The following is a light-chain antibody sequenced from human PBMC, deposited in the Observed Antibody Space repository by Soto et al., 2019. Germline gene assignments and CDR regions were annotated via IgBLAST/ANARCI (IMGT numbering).Light chain of an antibody. Sequence: DIQMTQSPSSRSASVGERVNISCRASQSISSWLAWYQQKPGKAPKLLIYKASSIESGVPSRFSGSGSETDFTLTISSLQPDDFATYYCQQYNSYSRTFGQGTKVDIK. CDR2: KAS. V-gene: IGKV1-5*03. CDR1: QSISSW. CDR3: QQYNSYSRT. J-gene: IGKJ1*01.